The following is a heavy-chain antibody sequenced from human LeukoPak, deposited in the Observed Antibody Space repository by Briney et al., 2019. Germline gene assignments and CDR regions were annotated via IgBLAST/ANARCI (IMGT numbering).Heavy chain of an antibody. CDR2: IYYSGST. CDR1: GGSFSSGSYY. V-gene: IGHV4-61*01. J-gene: IGHJ4*02. D-gene: IGHD2-8*01. CDR3: ARELTDGRHDY. Sequence: SQTLSLTCTVSGGSFSSGSYYWSWIRQPPGKGLEWIGYIYYSGSTNYNPSLKSRVTISVDTSKNQFSLELSSVTAADTAVYYCARELTDGRHDYWGQGPWSPSPQ.